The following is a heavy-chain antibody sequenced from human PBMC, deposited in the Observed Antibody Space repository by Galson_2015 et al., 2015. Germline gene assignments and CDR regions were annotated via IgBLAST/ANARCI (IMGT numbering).Heavy chain of an antibody. CDR2: VYHNGNT. V-gene: IGHV4-39*07. D-gene: IGHD6-19*01. CDR1: GGSISSTCYY. J-gene: IGHJ4*02. CDR3: ARTPYSSGWYRGDFDY. Sequence: SETLSLTCTVSGGSISSTCYYWGWIRQPPGKGLEWIGSVYHNGNTYYSPSLKSRVTISVDTSKNQFSLKLNSVTAADTAVYYCARTPYSSGWYRGDFDYWGQGTLVTVSS.